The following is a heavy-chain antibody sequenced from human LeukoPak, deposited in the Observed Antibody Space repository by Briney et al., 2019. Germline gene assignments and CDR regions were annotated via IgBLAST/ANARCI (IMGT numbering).Heavy chain of an antibody. CDR1: GFIFSDYG. J-gene: IGHJ5*02. D-gene: IGHD1-14*01. CDR3: APDPEFYRAP. V-gene: IGHV3-30*03. CDR2: IAYDGNNT. Sequence: QAGGSLRLSYVASGFIFSDYGIQWVRQAPGKGLEWVAVIAYDGNNTYYGDSVRGRFTISRDNSKKMVYLEMNSLRAEDTAVYYCAPDPEFYRAPWGQGTLVTVSS.